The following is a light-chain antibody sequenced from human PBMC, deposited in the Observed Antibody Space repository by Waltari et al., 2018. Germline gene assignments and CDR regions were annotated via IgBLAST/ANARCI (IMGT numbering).Light chain of an antibody. CDR2: AAS. V-gene: IGKV1-12*01. Sequence: DIQLTQSASSVSASVGDRVIMTCRASQDIGNWLAWYQLKPGKAPKFLIYAASVLQTGVPSRFSGSGSGTDFTLTINNLQPEDFATYFCQQGSSFPPTFGQGTKVEVK. CDR3: QQGSSFPPT. J-gene: IGKJ1*01. CDR1: QDIGNW.